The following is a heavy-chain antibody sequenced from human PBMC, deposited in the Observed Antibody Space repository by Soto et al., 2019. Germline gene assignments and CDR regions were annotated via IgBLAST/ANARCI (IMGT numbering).Heavy chain of an antibody. V-gene: IGHV3-53*01. CDR3: ARGPYYYDNVGG. J-gene: IGHJ4*02. D-gene: IGHD3-22*01. CDR2: IYRGGKT. Sequence: EVQLVESGGGLIQPGGSLRLSCAASGFTVSTSYMSWVHQAPGKGLEWVSLIYRGGKTFYADSVKGRFTISRDNPQNTVFLQMNSLRAEDTAVYYCARGPYYYDNVGGWGQGALVTVSS. CDR1: GFTVSTSY.